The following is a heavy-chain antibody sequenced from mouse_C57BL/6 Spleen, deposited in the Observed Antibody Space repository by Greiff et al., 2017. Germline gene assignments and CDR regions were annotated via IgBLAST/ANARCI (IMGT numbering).Heavy chain of an antibody. D-gene: IGHD2-5*01. J-gene: IGHJ3*01. CDR2: INPNNGGT. CDR3: ARGDYYSKAWFAY. V-gene: IGHV1-26*01. Sequence: VQLQQSGPELVKPGASVKISCKASGYTFTDYYMNWVKQSHGKSLEWIGDINPNNGGTSYNQKFKGKATLTVDKSSSTAYMELRSLTSEDSAVYYCARGDYYSKAWFAYWGQGTLVTVSA. CDR1: GYTFTDYY.